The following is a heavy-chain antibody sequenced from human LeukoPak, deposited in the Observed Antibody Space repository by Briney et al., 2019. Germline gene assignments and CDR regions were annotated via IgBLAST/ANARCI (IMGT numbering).Heavy chain of an antibody. Sequence: ASVKVSCKASGYTFTSYGISWVRQAPGQGLEWVGMIYPRDGSTSYAQKFQGRVIVSRDTSTSTVHMELSGLRSEDTAVYYCVRDQEGFDYWGQGTLVTVSS. CDR2: IYPRDGST. CDR3: VRDQEGFDY. V-gene: IGHV1-46*01. J-gene: IGHJ4*02. CDR1: GYTFTSYG.